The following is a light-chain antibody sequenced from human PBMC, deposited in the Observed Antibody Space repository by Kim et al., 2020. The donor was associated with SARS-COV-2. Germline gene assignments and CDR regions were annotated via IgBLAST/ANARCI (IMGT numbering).Light chain of an antibody. CDR2: KAS. CDR3: QHYNSYSWT. CDR1: QSISSW. V-gene: IGKV1-5*03. Sequence: DIQMTQSPSTLSASVGDRVTITCRASQSISSWLAWYQQKPGKAPKLLIYKASSLESGVPSRFSGSGAGTEFTLTISSLQPDDFATYSCQHYNSYSWTFGQGTKVDIK. J-gene: IGKJ1*01.